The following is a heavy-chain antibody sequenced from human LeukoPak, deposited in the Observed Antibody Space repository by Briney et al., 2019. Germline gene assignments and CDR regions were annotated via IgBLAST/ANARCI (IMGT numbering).Heavy chain of an antibody. Sequence: PGGTLTLSCAASGFTFSSYAMSWVRQAPAKGLEWVSAISGSGGSTYYADSVKGRFTISRDNSKNTLYLQMNSLRAEDTAVYYCAKGYCSGGSCYKNYWGQGTLVTVSS. CDR3: AKGYCSGGSCYKNY. D-gene: IGHD2-15*01. CDR2: ISGSGGST. CDR1: GFTFSSYA. J-gene: IGHJ4*02. V-gene: IGHV3-23*01.